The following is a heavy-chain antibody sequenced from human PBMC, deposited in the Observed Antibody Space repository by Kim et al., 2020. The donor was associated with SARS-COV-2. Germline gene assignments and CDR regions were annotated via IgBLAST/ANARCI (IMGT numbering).Heavy chain of an antibody. Sequence: TYYTPSLKSRVTISVDTSKNQFSLKLSSVTAADTAVYYCATPWGIDAFDIWGQGTMVTVSS. D-gene: IGHD7-27*01. CDR2: T. CDR3: ATPWGIDAFDI. V-gene: IGHV4-39*01. J-gene: IGHJ3*02.